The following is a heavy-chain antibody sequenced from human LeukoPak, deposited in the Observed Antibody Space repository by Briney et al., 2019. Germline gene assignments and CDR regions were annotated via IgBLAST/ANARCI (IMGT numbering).Heavy chain of an antibody. CDR3: TTRTVVVINTDDAFDI. D-gene: IGHD3-22*01. J-gene: IGHJ3*02. CDR2: IKSKTDGGTT. V-gene: IGHV3-15*01. Sequence: PGGSLRLSCAASGFTFSNAWMSWVRQAPGKGLEWVGRIKSKTDGGTTDYAAPVKGRFTISRDDSKNTLYLQMNSLKTEDTAVYYCTTRTVVVINTDDAFDIWGQGTMVTVSS. CDR1: GFTFSNAW.